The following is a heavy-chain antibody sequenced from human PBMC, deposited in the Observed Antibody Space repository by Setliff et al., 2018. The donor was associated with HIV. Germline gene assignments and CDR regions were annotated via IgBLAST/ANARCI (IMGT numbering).Heavy chain of an antibody. CDR3: VRQPCSGGSCYSRDFDY. CDR1: GFTVSSYS. V-gene: IGHV3-21*01. CDR2: ISSTSYYI. J-gene: IGHJ4*02. D-gene: IGHD2-15*01. Sequence: PGGSLRLSCAASGFTVSSYSMNWVRQAPGKGLEWVSSISSTSYYIYYADSVKGRFTISRDNAKTSLYLQINSLRAEDTAVYYCVRQPCSGGSCYSRDFDYWGQGTLVTVSS.